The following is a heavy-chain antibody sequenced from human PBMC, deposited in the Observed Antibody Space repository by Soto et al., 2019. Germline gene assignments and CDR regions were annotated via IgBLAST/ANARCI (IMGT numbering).Heavy chain of an antibody. J-gene: IGHJ6*02. D-gene: IGHD3-22*01. Sequence: SETLSLTCAAYGGSFSGYYWSWIRQPPGKGLEWIGEINHSGSTNYNPSLKSRVTISVDTSKNQFSLKLSSVTAADTAVYYCARVTYYYDSSGYSYGMDVWGQGTTVTVSS. CDR3: ARVTYYYDSSGYSYGMDV. CDR1: GGSFSGYY. V-gene: IGHV4-34*01. CDR2: INHSGST.